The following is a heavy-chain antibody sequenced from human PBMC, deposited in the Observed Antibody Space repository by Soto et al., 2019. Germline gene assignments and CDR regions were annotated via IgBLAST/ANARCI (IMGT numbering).Heavy chain of an antibody. CDR2: IYYSGST. CDR3: ATYSSNTVTFDY. D-gene: IGHD4-17*01. J-gene: IGHJ4*02. Sequence: TSDTLSLTCSVSGGSISGHYWSWIRQPPGKGLEWIGYIYYSGSTNYNPSLKSRVTISVDTSKNQFSLKLSSVTAADTAVYYCATYSSNTVTFDYWGQGTLVTVSS. V-gene: IGHV4-59*11. CDR1: GGSISGHY.